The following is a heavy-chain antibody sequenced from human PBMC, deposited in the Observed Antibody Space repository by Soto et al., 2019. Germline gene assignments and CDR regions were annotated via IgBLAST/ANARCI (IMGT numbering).Heavy chain of an antibody. V-gene: IGHV1-3*01. CDR2: MNAGNGNT. Sequence: QVQLVQSGAEVKKPGASVKVSCKASGYTFTSYAMHWVRQAPGQRLEWMGWMNAGNGNTKYSQKLKGRVTITRDTSASTNYMELSNLRSEDTAVYYCARDSTMVRGVTPRFDYWGQGTLVTVSS. J-gene: IGHJ4*02. D-gene: IGHD3-10*01. CDR1: GYTFTSYA. CDR3: ARDSTMVRGVTPRFDY.